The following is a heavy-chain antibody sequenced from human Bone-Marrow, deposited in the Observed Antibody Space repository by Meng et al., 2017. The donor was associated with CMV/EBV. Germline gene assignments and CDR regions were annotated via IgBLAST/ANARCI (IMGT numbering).Heavy chain of an antibody. D-gene: IGHD2-2*01. Sequence: ASVKVSCKASGYTFTGYFMHWVRQAPGQGLEWMGWINPNSGGTNYAQKFQGRVTMTRDTSISTAYMELSRLRSDDTAVYYCAREGYCSSTSCSNDYWGQGTLVTVPS. CDR1: GYTFTGYF. V-gene: IGHV1-2*02. J-gene: IGHJ4*02. CDR2: INPNSGGT. CDR3: AREGYCSSTSCSNDY.